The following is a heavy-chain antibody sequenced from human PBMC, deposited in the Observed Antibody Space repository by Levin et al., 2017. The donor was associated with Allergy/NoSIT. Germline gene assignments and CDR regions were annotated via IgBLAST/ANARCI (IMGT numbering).Heavy chain of an antibody. CDR3: ARVRIIRLRPDYYGMDV. CDR1: GFTFSSYA. D-gene: IGHD3-10*01. Sequence: GGSLRLSCAASGFTFSSYAMHWVRQAPGKGLEWVAVIWYDGSNKDYADSVKGRFTISRDNSKNTLYLQMNSLRPEDTAVYYCARVRIIRLRPDYYGMDVWGQGTTVTVSS. CDR2: IWYDGSNK. V-gene: IGHV3-33*01. J-gene: IGHJ6*02.